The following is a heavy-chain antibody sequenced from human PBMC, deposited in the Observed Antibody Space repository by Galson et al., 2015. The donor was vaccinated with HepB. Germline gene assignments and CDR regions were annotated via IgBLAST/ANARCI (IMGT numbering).Heavy chain of an antibody. CDR1: GGSISSSSYY. V-gene: IGHV4-39*01. CDR2: IYYSGST. D-gene: IGHD3-9*01. J-gene: IGHJ4*02. CDR3: ARHVRGDDILTGYYFDY. Sequence: ETLSLTCTVSGGSISSSSYYWGWIRQPPGKGLEWIGSIYYSGSTYYNPSLKSRVTISVDTSKNQFSLKLSSVTAADTAVYYCARHVRGDDILTGYYFDYWGQGTLVTVSS.